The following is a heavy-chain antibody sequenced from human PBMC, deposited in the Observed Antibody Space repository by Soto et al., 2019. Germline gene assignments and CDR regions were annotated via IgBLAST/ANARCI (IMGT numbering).Heavy chain of an antibody. CDR1: GLSFTTHV. D-gene: IGHD1-1*01. Sequence: EVQLVESGGALVQPGGSLRLSCAVSGLSFTTHVMNWVRQAPGKGLEWISFMRSSDNSIYYADSVQGRFTISRDDSKNSLYLQMNSLRVEDTAIYYCASSGWGTTGTPYLDDWGQGTLVTVSS. J-gene: IGHJ4*02. V-gene: IGHV3-48*03. CDR2: MRSSDNSI. CDR3: ASSGWGTTGTPYLDD.